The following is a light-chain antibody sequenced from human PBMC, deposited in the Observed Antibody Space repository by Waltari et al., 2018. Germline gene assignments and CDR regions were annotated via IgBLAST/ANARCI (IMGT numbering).Light chain of an antibody. CDR2: SNN. J-gene: IGLJ2*01. CDR1: SSNIGRNP. V-gene: IGLV1-44*01. Sequence: QSVLTQPPSASGTPGQRVTISCSGSSSNIGRNPVNWYQQLPGTAPKLLIHSNNQRPSGVPDRFSVSKSGTSASLAISGLQSEDGADYYCATWDASLTGWVFGGGTKLTVL. CDR3: ATWDASLTGWV.